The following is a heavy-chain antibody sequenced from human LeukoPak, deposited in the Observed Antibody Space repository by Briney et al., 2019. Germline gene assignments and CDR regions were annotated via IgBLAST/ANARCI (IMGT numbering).Heavy chain of an antibody. Sequence: PSETLSPTCAVYGGSFSGYYWSWIRQPPGKGLEWIGEINHSGSTNYNPSLKSRVTISVDTSKNQFSLKLSSVTAADTAVYYCAKVGYSYGYPYFDYWGQGTLVTVSS. CDR3: AKVGYSYGYPYFDY. CDR2: INHSGST. D-gene: IGHD5-18*01. J-gene: IGHJ4*02. CDR1: GGSFSGYY. V-gene: IGHV4-34*01.